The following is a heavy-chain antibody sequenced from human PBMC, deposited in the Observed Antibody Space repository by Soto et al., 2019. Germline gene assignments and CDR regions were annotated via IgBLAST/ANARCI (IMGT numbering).Heavy chain of an antibody. Sequence: GGSLRLSCAASGFTFSSYAMHWVRQAPGKGLEWVAVISYDGSNKYYADSVKGRFTISRDNSKNTLYLQMNSLRAEDTAVYYCARGVATTKWSDYWGQGTLVTVSS. CDR2: ISYDGSNK. CDR1: GFTFSSYA. J-gene: IGHJ4*02. V-gene: IGHV3-30-3*01. D-gene: IGHD5-12*01. CDR3: ARGVATTKWSDY.